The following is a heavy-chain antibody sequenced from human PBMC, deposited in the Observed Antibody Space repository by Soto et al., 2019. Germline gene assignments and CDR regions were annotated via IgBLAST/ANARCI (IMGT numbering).Heavy chain of an antibody. CDR3: ARWIAVAGTGGDAFDI. CDR1: GGTFSSYA. D-gene: IGHD6-19*01. J-gene: IGHJ3*02. CDR2: IIPIFGTA. Sequence: GASVKVSCKASGGTFSSYAISWVRQAPGEGLEWMGGIIPIFGTANYAQKFQGRVTITADESTSTAYMELSSLRSEDTAVYYCARWIAVAGTGGDAFDIWGQGTMVTVSS. V-gene: IGHV1-69*13.